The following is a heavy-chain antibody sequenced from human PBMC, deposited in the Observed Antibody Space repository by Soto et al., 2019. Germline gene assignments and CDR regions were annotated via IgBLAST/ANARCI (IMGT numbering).Heavy chain of an antibody. CDR2: INHSGST. CDR3: ARLVRAVKGSYYGMDV. CDR1: GGSFSGYY. J-gene: IGHJ6*02. V-gene: IGHV4-34*01. D-gene: IGHD1-26*01. Sequence: SETLSLTCAVYGGSFSGYYWSWIRQPPGKGLEWIWEINHSGSTNYNPSLKSRVTISVDTSKNQFSLKLSSVTAADTAVYYCARLVRAVKGSYYGMDVWGQGTTVTVSS.